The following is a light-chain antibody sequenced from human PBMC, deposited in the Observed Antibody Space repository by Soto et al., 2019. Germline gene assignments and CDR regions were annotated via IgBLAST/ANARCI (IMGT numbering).Light chain of an antibody. CDR2: TNN. CDR1: TSNLGGNT. CDR3: AAWDDSLNAVV. Sequence: QSVLTHPPSVSGTPGHKVSISCSGSTSNLGGNTVNWYQQLPGTAPKLLIYTNNQRPSGVPDRFSGSKSGTSASLAISGLRSEDEADFYCAAWDDSLNAVVFGGGTKLTVL. V-gene: IGLV1-44*01. J-gene: IGLJ2*01.